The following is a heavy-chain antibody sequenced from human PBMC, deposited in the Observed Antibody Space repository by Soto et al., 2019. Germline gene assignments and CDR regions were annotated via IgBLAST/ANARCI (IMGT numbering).Heavy chain of an antibody. Sequence: EMQLVESGGGLVQPGGSLRLSCAASGFTVINTYLSWVRQAPGKGLEWVSVIYRDGRTYYADSVKGRFTISRDHSKNTLHLQMHSLRAEDTAVYYCTRDPVDSPVFDYWGQGTLVTVSS. J-gene: IGHJ4*02. V-gene: IGHV3-66*01. CDR2: IYRDGRT. D-gene: IGHD2-15*01. CDR3: TRDPVDSPVFDY. CDR1: GFTVINTY.